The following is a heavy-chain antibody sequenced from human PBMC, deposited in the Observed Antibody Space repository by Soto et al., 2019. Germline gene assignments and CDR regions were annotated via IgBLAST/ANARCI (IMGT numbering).Heavy chain of an antibody. CDR3: AREGSDFGVVIISYYYYYMDV. J-gene: IGHJ6*03. Sequence: EVQLVESGGGLVQPGGSLRLSCAASGFTFSSYSMNWVRQAPGKGLEWVSYISSSSSTIYYADSVKGRFTISRDNAKNSLYLQMNSLRAEDTAVYYCAREGSDFGVVIISYYYYYMDVWGKGTTVTVSS. V-gene: IGHV3-48*01. D-gene: IGHD3-3*01. CDR2: ISSSSSTI. CDR1: GFTFSSYS.